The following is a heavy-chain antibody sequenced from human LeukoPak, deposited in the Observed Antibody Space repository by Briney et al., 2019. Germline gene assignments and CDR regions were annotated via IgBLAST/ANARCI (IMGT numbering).Heavy chain of an antibody. D-gene: IGHD3-10*01. V-gene: IGHV1-69*06. CDR1: GGTFSSYA. Sequence: GASVKVSCKASGGTFSSYAISWVRQAPGQGLEWMGGIIPIFGTANYAQKFQGRVTITADKSTSTAYMELRSLRSDDTAVYYCARVRTYYYGSGSLPEGNWFDPWGQGTLVTVSS. J-gene: IGHJ5*02. CDR2: IIPIFGTA. CDR3: ARVRTYYYGSGSLPEGNWFDP.